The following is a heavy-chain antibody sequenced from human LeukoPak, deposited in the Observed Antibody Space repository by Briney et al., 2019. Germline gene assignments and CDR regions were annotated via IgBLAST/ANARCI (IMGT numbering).Heavy chain of an antibody. CDR1: GFTFTGYY. CDR2: INPHSGGT. J-gene: IGHJ4*02. CDR3: VREGNELLSKNFDY. D-gene: IGHD2-21*02. V-gene: IGHV1-2*02. Sequence: GASVKVSCKASGFTFTGYYIHWVRQAPGQGLEWMGNINPHSGGTNSPQKFQGRVTMTTDTSISAAYMELSSLISDDTAMYYCVREGNELLSKNFDYWGQGTLVTVSS.